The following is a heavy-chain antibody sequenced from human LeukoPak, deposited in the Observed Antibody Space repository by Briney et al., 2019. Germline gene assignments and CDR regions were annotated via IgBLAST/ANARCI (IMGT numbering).Heavy chain of an antibody. V-gene: IGHV4-39*01. CDR1: GGSLSSGSYY. D-gene: IGHD5/OR15-5a*01. J-gene: IGHJ4*02. CDR2: IYHSGIT. Sequence: PSQTLSLTCTVSGGSLSSGSYYWGWLRQPPGRGLEWLGNIYHSGITYYNPFNSSLNSRVTISIDTSKNQFSLRLTSVTAADTAVYFCATLVSTRYYFDYRGQGTLVTVSS. CDR3: ATLVSTRYYFDY.